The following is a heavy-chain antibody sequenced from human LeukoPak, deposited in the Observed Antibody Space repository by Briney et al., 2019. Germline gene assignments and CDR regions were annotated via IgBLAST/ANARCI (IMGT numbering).Heavy chain of an antibody. CDR2: INPNSGGT. V-gene: IGHV1-2*02. D-gene: IGHD2-2*01. CDR3: AMVPAAMAYYYGMDV. Sequence: GASVKVSCKASGYTFTSYGISWVRQAPGQGLEWMGWINPNSGGTNYAQKFQGRVTMTRDTSISTAYMELSRLRSDDTAVYYCAMVPAAMAYYYGMDVWGQGTTVTVSS. CDR1: GYTFTSYG. J-gene: IGHJ6*02.